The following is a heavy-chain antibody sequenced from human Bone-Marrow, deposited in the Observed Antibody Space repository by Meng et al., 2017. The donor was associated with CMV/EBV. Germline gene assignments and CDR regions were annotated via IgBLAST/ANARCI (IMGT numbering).Heavy chain of an antibody. CDR3: ARRHYDYGDSRWFDP. Sequence: ASVKVSCKASGYRFTGYYMHWVRQAPGQGLEWMGWINPNSGGTNYAQKFQGRVTMTRDTSISTAHMELSRLRSDDTAVYYCARRHYDYGDSRWFDPWGQGTLVTVSS. V-gene: IGHV1-2*02. D-gene: IGHD4-17*01. CDR1: GYRFTGYY. J-gene: IGHJ5*02. CDR2: INPNSGGT.